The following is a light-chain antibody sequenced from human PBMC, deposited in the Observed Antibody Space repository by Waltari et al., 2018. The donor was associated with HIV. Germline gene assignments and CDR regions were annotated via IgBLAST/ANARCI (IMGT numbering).Light chain of an antibody. CDR1: QTICYY. Sequence: DIQMTQSPTSLAASVGDRVTITCRSSQTICYYLNWYQQIPGRPPKLLIHSAPTLQSGVPSRFTGSGSGTDVTLTISGLQREDFATYFCQQSYGTPPWTFGQGTRVEV. V-gene: IGKV1-39*01. J-gene: IGKJ1*01. CDR2: SAP. CDR3: QQSYGTPPWT.